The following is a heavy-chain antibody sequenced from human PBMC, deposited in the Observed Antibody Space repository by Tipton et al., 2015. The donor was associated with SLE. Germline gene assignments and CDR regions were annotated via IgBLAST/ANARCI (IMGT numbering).Heavy chain of an antibody. J-gene: IGHJ4*02. CDR1: GGSISDDDSY. D-gene: IGHD4-11*01. CDR3: ARVKNLQGVTSPLNYFAD. Sequence: TLSLTCTVSGGSISDDDSYWTWIRQHPEKGLEWIAYIHYYGTAYYNPSLRSRVSLSVDTSQNHFSLKLSSVTAADTAVYFCARVKNLQGVTSPLNYFADWGQGTLVTVSS. V-gene: IGHV4-31*03. CDR2: IHYYGTA.